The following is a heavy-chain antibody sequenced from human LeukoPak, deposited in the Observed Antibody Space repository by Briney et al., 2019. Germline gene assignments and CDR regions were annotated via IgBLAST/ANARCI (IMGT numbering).Heavy chain of an antibody. V-gene: IGHV3-48*01. CDR1: GFTFSSYS. D-gene: IGHD6-6*01. CDR3: VRGIAARPQDY. Sequence: GGSLRLSCAASGFTFSSYSMNWVRQAPGKGLEWASYISSSSSTIYYADSVKGRFTISRDNAKNSLYLQMNSLRAEDTAVYYCVRGIAARPQDYWGQGTLVTVSS. CDR2: ISSSSSTI. J-gene: IGHJ4*02.